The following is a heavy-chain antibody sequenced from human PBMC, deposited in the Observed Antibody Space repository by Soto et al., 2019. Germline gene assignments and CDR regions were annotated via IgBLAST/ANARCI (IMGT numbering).Heavy chain of an antibody. D-gene: IGHD5-18*01. CDR3: ARRGYSYVLNNHFDY. CDR2: IYYSGST. V-gene: IGHV4-39*01. CDR1: GGSISSSSYY. J-gene: IGHJ4*02. Sequence: SETPSLTCTVSGGSISSSSYYWGWIRQPPGKGLEWIGSIYYSGSTYYNPSLKSRVTISVDTSKNQFSLKLSSVTAADTAVYYCARRGYSYVLNNHFDYWGQGTLVTVSS.